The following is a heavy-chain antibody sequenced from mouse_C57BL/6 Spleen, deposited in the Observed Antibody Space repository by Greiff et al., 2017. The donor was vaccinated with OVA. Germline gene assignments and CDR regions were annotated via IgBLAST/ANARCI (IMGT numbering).Heavy chain of an antibody. CDR3: ARRCYGSSLYWDFDV. Sequence: EVKVVESGGGLVKPGGSLKLSCAASGFTFSDYGMHWVRQAPEKGLEWVAYISSGSSTIYYADTVKGRFTISRENAKNTLFLQMTSLRSEATDMYYCARRCYGSSLYWDFDVWGTGTTVTVSS. CDR1: GFTFSDYG. J-gene: IGHJ1*03. D-gene: IGHD1-1*01. V-gene: IGHV5-17*01. CDR2: ISSGSSTI.